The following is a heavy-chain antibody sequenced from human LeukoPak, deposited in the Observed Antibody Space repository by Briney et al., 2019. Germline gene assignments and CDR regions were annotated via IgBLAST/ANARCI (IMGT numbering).Heavy chain of an antibody. CDR2: ISSSSSYI. CDR3: ARLVGDGYNHDAFDI. D-gene: IGHD5-24*01. Sequence: PGGSLRLSCAASGFTFSSYGMNWVRQAPGKGLEWVSSISSSSSYIYYADSVKGRFTISRDNAKNSLYLQMNSLRAEDTAVYYCARLVGDGYNHDAFDIWGQGTMVTVSS. CDR1: GFTFSSYG. V-gene: IGHV3-21*01. J-gene: IGHJ3*02.